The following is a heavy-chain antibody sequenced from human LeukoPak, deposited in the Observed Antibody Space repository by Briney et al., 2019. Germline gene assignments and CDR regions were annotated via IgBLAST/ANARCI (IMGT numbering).Heavy chain of an antibody. J-gene: IGHJ4*02. V-gene: IGHV1-3*01. D-gene: IGHD4-23*01. Sequence: GASVKVSCKASVYTFTSYVMHWVRQAPGQRLEWMGWINAGNGHTKYSQKFQGRVPITRDTSASTAYMGRSSLRSEDTAVYYCASTVLGGGNLDYWGQGTLVTVPS. CDR2: INAGNGHT. CDR3: ASTVLGGGNLDY. CDR1: VYTFTSYV.